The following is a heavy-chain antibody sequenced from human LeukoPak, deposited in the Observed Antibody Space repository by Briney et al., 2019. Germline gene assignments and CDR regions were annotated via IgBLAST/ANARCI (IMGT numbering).Heavy chain of an antibody. CDR3: VRALGSSSADY. Sequence: GGSLRLSCAASGFTFTHSWMSWVRQAPGRGLEWVANIKQDGSEKYYVDSVEGRFTISRDNAKNSVSLQMNSLRGEDTAVYYCVRALGSSSADYWGQGTLVTVSS. D-gene: IGHD6-6*01. CDR1: GFTFTHSW. J-gene: IGHJ4*02. CDR2: IKQDGSEK. V-gene: IGHV3-7*01.